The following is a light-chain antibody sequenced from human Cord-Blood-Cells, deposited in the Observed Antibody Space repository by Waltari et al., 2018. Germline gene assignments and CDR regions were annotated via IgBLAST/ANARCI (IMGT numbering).Light chain of an antibody. Sequence: QSVLTQPPSVSGAPGQRVTISCTGSSSNIGAGYAVHWYQQLPGTAPKLLTYGTSNRPSGVPDRFSGSKSGTSASLAITGLQAEDEADYYCQSYDSSLSGSVFGGGTKLTVL. CDR3: QSYDSSLSGSV. V-gene: IGLV1-40*01. CDR1: SSNIGAGYA. J-gene: IGLJ3*02. CDR2: GTS.